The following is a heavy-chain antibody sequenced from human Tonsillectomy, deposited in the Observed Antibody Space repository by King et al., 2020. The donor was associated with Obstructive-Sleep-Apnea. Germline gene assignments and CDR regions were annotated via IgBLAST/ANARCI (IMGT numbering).Heavy chain of an antibody. V-gene: IGHV3-30*04. CDR2: ISNDGSNK. Sequence: VQLVESGGGVVQPGRSLRLSCAASGFTFSSYAMNWVRQAPGKGLEWVALISNDGSNKYYADSVKGRFTISRDNSKNTLYLQMESLIAEDTAVYYCSDLVGYCSSISCPGYWGQGTLVTVSS. CDR3: SDLVGYCSSISCPGY. CDR1: GFTFSSYA. J-gene: IGHJ4*02. D-gene: IGHD2-2*01.